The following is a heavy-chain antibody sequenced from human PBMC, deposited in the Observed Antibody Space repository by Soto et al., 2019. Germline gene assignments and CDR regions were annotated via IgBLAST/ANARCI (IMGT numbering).Heavy chain of an antibody. V-gene: IGHV3-23*01. D-gene: IGHD3-16*01. Sequence: EVQLLESGGGLVQPGGSLRLSCAASGFTFSLFAMSWVRQAPGKGLEWVSGISGSAGTTYYTDSLKGRFTISRDNSKNTLYLQMNSLRAEDTAVYYCANWGKSGSDYWGQGTLVTVS. CDR2: ISGSAGTT. CDR1: GFTFSLFA. J-gene: IGHJ4*02. CDR3: ANWGKSGSDY.